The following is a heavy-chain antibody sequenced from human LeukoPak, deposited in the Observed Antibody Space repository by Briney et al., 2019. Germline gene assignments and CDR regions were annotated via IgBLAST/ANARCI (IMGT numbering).Heavy chain of an antibody. CDR1: VGSISSSSYY. J-gene: IGHJ4*02. CDR2: IYYSGST. CDR3: ARVVVIAGYFDY. D-gene: IGHD3-22*01. V-gene: IGHV4-39*01. Sequence: SETLSLTCTVSVGSISSSSYYWGWIRQPPGEGLVWIGSIYYSGSTYYNPSLKSRVTISVDTSKNQFSLKMSSVTAADTAVYYCARVVVIAGYFDYWGQGTLVTVSS.